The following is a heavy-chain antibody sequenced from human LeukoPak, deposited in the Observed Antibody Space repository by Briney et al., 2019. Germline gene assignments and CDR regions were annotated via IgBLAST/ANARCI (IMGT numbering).Heavy chain of an antibody. J-gene: IGHJ4*02. Sequence: PSETLSLTCAVSGGSISSGGYSWSWIRQPPGKGLELIGYIYHSGSTYYNPSLKSRVTISVDRSKNQFSLKLSSVTAADTAVYYCAMRIVGAAYFEDWGQGTLVTVSS. CDR3: AMRIVGAAYFED. CDR2: IYHSGST. V-gene: IGHV4-30-2*01. CDR1: GGSISSGGYS. D-gene: IGHD1-26*01.